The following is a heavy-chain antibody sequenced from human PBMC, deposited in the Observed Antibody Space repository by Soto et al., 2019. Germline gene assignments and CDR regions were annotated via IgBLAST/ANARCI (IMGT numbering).Heavy chain of an antibody. D-gene: IGHD3-10*01. CDR3: ARDQGVRGSYYYYGMDV. J-gene: IGHJ6*02. CDR1: GYNFTGYY. Sequence: ASVKVSCKASGYNFTGYYMHWVRQAPGQGLEWMGWINPNSGGTNYAQKFQGWVTMTRDTSISRGYMELSKLRSDDTAVYDCARDQGVRGSYYYYGMDVWGQGTTVTVSS. CDR2: INPNSGGT. V-gene: IGHV1-2*04.